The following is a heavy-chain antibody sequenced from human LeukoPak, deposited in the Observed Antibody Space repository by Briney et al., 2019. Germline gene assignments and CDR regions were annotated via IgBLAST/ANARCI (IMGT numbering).Heavy chain of an antibody. CDR2: IYYSGST. Sequence: PSETLSLTCTVSGGSISSYYWSWIRQPPGKGLEWIGYIYYSGSTNYNPSLKSRVTISVDTSKNQFSLKLSSVTAADTAVCYCASSIRGVTYFDYWGQGTLVTVSS. V-gene: IGHV4-59*01. D-gene: IGHD2-21*02. CDR3: ASSIRGVTYFDY. J-gene: IGHJ4*02. CDR1: GGSISSYY.